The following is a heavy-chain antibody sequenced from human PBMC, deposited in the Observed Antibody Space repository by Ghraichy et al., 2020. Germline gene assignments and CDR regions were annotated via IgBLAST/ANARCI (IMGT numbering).Heavy chain of an antibody. CDR2: ISSSGGST. CDR1: GFTFNIYA. J-gene: IGHJ4*02. D-gene: IGHD1-26*01. V-gene: IGHV3-23*01. Sequence: GGSLRLSCAASGFTFNIYAMSWVRQAPGKGLEWVSAISSSGGSTYYADSVKGRFTMSRDNSKNTLYLQMNSLRADDTAVYYCAKDPAPYTNSYYSGDYWGQGTLVTVSS. CDR3: AKDPAPYTNSYYSGDY.